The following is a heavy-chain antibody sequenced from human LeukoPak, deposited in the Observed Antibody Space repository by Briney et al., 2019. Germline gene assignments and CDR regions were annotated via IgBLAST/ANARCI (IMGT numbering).Heavy chain of an antibody. CDR1: GFTFSSYW. J-gene: IGHJ4*02. Sequence: SGGSLRFSCAASGFTFSSYWMHWVRQAPGKGLVWVSRINSDGSSTSYADSVKGRFTISRDNAKNTLYLQMNSLRAEDTAVYYCASPLAAYYYDSSGYYYRYWGQGTLVTVSS. V-gene: IGHV3-74*01. D-gene: IGHD3-22*01. CDR3: ASPLAAYYYDSSGYYYRY. CDR2: INSDGSST.